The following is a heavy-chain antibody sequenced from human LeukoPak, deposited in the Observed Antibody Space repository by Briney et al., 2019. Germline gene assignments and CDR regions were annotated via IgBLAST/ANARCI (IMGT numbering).Heavy chain of an antibody. D-gene: IGHD1-26*01. CDR2: IYFSGSV. V-gene: IGHV4-39*01. CDR1: GDITHY. Sequence: SETLSLTCTVSGDITHYWGWIRQPPGKGLECIGSIYFSGSVYYNPSLRSRVTISLDTSTKQLSLKLTSVTVADTAIYYCAKHNGGGIVSYVAPGPPDYFDHWGQGALVTVSS. J-gene: IGHJ4*02. CDR3: AKHNGGGIVSYVAPGPPDYFDH.